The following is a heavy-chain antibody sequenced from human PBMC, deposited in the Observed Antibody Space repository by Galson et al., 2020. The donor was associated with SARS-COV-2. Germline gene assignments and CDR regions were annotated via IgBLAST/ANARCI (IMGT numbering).Heavy chain of an antibody. CDR1: GDSVSSNSAA. J-gene: IGHJ4*02. V-gene: IGHV6-1*01. D-gene: IGHD6-19*01. Sequence: SETLSLTCAISGDSVSSNSAAWNWNRQSPSRGLEWLGRTYYRSKWSSDYAVPVKSRITINPDTSKNQFSLQLNSVTPEDTAVYYCARSPGITVARTFDYWGQGTLVTVSS. CDR2: TYYRSKWSS. CDR3: ARSPGITVARTFDY.